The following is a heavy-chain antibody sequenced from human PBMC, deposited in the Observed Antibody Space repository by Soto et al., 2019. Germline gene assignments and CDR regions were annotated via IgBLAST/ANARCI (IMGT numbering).Heavy chain of an antibody. CDR1: GGSISNYY. V-gene: IGHV4-59*08. D-gene: IGHD6-13*01. CDR3: ARQNAAAGDFDN. Sequence: QVQLQVSGPGLLKPSETLSLTYTVSGGSISNYYWSWIRQPPGKVLEWIGYIYYSGSTNCNPSRKSRVTISVDTSKNQFSLKLSSVTAADTAVYYCARQNAAAGDFDNWGQGTLVTVSS. CDR2: IYYSGST. J-gene: IGHJ4*02.